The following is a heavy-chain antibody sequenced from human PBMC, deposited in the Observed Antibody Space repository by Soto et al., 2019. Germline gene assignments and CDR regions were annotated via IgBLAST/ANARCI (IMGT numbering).Heavy chain of an antibody. J-gene: IGHJ4*02. CDR2: ISGSGEST. D-gene: IGHD3-9*01. CDR3: ARGDYDILTGYYPAFDY. Sequence: GGSLRLSCAASGFTFVRYAMNWFRQAPGKGLEWVSTISGSGESTYYADSVKDRFTISRDNSRNTLYLLMHSLRAEDTALYYCARGDYDILTGYYPAFDYWGQGALVTVS. CDR1: GFTFVRYA. V-gene: IGHV3-23*01.